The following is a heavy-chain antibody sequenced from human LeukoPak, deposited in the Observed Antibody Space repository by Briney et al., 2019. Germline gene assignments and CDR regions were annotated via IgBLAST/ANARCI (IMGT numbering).Heavy chain of an antibody. CDR2: IKQDGSEK. D-gene: IGHD4-11*01. J-gene: IGHJ3*02. CDR3: VRHRGAWTVHDAFAM. Sequence: GGSLRLSCAASGFTFSSYWMSWVRQAPGKGLEWVANIKQDGSEKYYVDSVKGRFTISRDNAKNSLFLQLNILRAGDTAVYYCVRHRGAWTVHDAFAMWGQGTMVTVAS. V-gene: IGHV3-7*01. CDR1: GFTFSSYW.